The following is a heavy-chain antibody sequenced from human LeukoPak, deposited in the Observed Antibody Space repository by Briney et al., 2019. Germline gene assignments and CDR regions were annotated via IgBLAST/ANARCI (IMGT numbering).Heavy chain of an antibody. D-gene: IGHD6-19*01. J-gene: IGHJ4*02. CDR2: MYASGTT. Sequence: GGSLRLSCVVSGFTVSGNYMSWVRQAPGKGLEWVLIMYASGTTDYADSVKGRFTISRDNSKNTLYLQMSSLRVEDTAVYYCAREGGPYSSTLRGCWGQGTLVTVSS. CDR3: AREGGPYSSTLRGC. V-gene: IGHV3-53*01. CDR1: GFTVSGNY.